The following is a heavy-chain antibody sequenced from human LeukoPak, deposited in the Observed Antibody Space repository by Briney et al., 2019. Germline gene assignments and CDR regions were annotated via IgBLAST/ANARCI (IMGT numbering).Heavy chain of an antibody. V-gene: IGHV3-23*01. J-gene: IGHJ4*02. D-gene: IGHD6-19*01. CDR2: ISGGGRST. CDR1: GFTFSSYA. CDR3: ANGIAVADLPHDY. Sequence: GGSLRLSCAASGFTFSSYAMSWVRQAPGKGVEWVSAISGGGRSTYYADSVKGRFTISRDNSKNTLYLQMNRLRAEDTAVYYCANGIAVADLPHDYWGRGTLVTVSS.